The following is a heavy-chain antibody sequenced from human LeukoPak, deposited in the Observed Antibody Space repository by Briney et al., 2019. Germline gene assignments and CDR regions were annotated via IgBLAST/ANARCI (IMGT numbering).Heavy chain of an antibody. D-gene: IGHD4-17*01. CDR1: GFTFDDYA. Sequence: GGSLRLSCAASGFTFDDYAMHWVRHAPGRGLEWVSLISGDGGSTYYADSVKGRFTISRDNAKNSLYLQMNSLRAEDTAVYYCARVHEQTTGAPFDYWGQGTLVTVSS. J-gene: IGHJ4*02. CDR2: ISGDGGST. V-gene: IGHV3-43*02. CDR3: ARVHEQTTGAPFDY.